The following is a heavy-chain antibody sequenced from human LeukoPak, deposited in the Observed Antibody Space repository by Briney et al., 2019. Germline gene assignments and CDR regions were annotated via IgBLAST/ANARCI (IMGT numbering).Heavy chain of an antibody. D-gene: IGHD3-3*01. Sequence: ASVKVSCKASGYTFTSYGISWVRQAPGQGLEWMGWISAYNGNTNYAQKLQGRVTMTTDTSTSTAYMELRSLRSDDTAVYYCARDSYYDFWSGYYTVTRQDAFDIWGQGTMVTVSS. CDR1: GYTFTSYG. CDR3: ARDSYYDFWSGYYTVTRQDAFDI. V-gene: IGHV1-18*01. CDR2: ISAYNGNT. J-gene: IGHJ3*02.